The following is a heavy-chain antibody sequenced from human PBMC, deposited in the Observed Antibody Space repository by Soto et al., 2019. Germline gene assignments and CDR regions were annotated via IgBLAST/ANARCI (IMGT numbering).Heavy chain of an antibody. CDR2: INHSGST. CDR1: GGYFSGYY. Sequence: SETLSLTCAVYGGYFSGYYWSWIRQPPGKGLEWIGEINHSGSTNYNPSLKSRVTISVDTSKNQFSLKLSSVTAADTAVYYCARTFYDSSGYYFPGSYGMDVWGQGTTVTV. D-gene: IGHD3-22*01. V-gene: IGHV4-34*01. J-gene: IGHJ6*02. CDR3: ARTFYDSSGYYFPGSYGMDV.